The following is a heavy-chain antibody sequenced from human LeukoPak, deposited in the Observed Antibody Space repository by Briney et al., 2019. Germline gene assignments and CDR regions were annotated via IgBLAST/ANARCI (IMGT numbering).Heavy chain of an antibody. CDR1: GFTFSSYD. D-gene: IGHD3-22*01. J-gene: IGHJ2*01. CDR2: IGTAGDT. V-gene: IGHV3-13*01. CDR3: ARDRGDYYDSSGHHWYFDL. Sequence: GGSLRLSCAASGFTFSSYDMHWVRQATGKGLEWVSAIGTAGDTYYPGSVKGRFTISRENAKNSLYLQMNSLRAGDTAVYYCARDRGDYYDSSGHHWYFDLWGRGTLVTVSS.